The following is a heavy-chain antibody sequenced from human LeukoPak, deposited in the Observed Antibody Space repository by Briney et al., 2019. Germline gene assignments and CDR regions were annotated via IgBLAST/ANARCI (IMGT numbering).Heavy chain of an antibody. CDR3: ARDLMVTYTFDY. D-gene: IGHD4-23*01. Sequence: PGRSLRLSCAASGFTFSSYAMHWVRQAPGKGLEWVAVISYDGSSKYYADSVKGRFTISRDNSKNTLYLQMNSLRAEDTAVYYCARDLMVTYTFDYWGQGTLVTVSS. V-gene: IGHV3-30-3*01. J-gene: IGHJ4*02. CDR1: GFTFSSYA. CDR2: ISYDGSSK.